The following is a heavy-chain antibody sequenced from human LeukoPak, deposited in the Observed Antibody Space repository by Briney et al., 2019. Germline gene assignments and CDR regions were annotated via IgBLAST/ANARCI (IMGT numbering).Heavy chain of an antibody. CDR3: ARDGYSSGWYSG. Sequence: PGGSLRLSCAASGFTFSSYAMHWVRQAPGKGLEWVAVISYDGSNKYYADSVKGRFTISRDNSKNTLYLQMNSLRAEDTAVYYCARDGYSSGWYSGWGQGTLVTVSS. V-gene: IGHV3-30*01. CDR2: ISYDGSNK. J-gene: IGHJ4*02. CDR1: GFTFSSYA. D-gene: IGHD6-19*01.